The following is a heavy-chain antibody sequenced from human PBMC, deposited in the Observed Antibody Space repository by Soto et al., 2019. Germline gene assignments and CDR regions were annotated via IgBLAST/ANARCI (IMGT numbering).Heavy chain of an antibody. J-gene: IGHJ4*02. V-gene: IGHV3-33*01. D-gene: IGHD1-26*01. CDR3: ARDGEWELLSTQTPHYFDY. CDR1: GFTFSSYG. Sequence: GGSLRLSCAASGFTFSSYGMHWVRQAPGKGLEWVAVIWYDGSNKYYAESVKGRFTISRDNSKNTLYLQMNSLRAEDTAVYYCARDGEWELLSTQTPHYFDYWGQGTLVTVSS. CDR2: IWYDGSNK.